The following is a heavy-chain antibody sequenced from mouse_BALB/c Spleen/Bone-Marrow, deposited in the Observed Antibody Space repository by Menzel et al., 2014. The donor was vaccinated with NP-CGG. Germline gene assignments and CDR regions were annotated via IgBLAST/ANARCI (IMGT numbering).Heavy chain of an antibody. CDR3: ARYDGPAWFAY. CDR2: INPSNGRT. Sequence: QVQLQQSGAELVKSGASVKLSCKASGYTFTSYWIHWVKLRPGQGLEWIGEINPSNGRTIYNEKFKNKATLTVDKSSSAAYIQLSSLTSEDSAVYYCARYDGPAWFAYWGQGTLVTISA. J-gene: IGHJ3*01. CDR1: GYTFTSYW. V-gene: IGHV1S81*02. D-gene: IGHD2-3*01.